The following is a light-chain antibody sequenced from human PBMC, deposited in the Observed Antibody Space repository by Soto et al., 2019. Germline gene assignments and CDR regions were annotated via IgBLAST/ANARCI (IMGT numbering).Light chain of an antibody. Sequence: EIVLTQSPGTPSLSPGERATLSCRASQSVSSSYLAWYQQKPGQAPRLLIYGASSRATGIPDRFSGSGSGTDFTLTISRLEPEDFAVYYCQQYGGSRWTFGQGTKVDI. CDR2: GAS. J-gene: IGKJ1*01. CDR1: QSVSSSY. CDR3: QQYGGSRWT. V-gene: IGKV3-20*01.